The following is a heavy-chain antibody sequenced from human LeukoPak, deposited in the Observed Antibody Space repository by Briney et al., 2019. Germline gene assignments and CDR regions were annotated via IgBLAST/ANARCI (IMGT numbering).Heavy chain of an antibody. CDR1: GGSISSYY. CDR2: IYYSGST. V-gene: IGHV4-59*08. CDR3: ARISQDAAGANWFDP. Sequence: SETLSLTCTVSGGSISSYYWSWIRQPPGKGLEWIGYIYYSGSTNYNPSLKSRVTISVDMSKNQFSLKLSSVTAADTAVYYCARISQDAAGANWFDPWGQGTLVTVSS. D-gene: IGHD6-13*01. J-gene: IGHJ5*02.